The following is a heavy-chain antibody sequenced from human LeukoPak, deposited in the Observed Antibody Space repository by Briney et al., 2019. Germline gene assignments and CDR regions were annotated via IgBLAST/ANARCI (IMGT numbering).Heavy chain of an antibody. V-gene: IGHV3-21*01. CDR2: ISSSSSYI. Sequence: TGGSLRLSCAASGFTFSSYSMNWVRQAPGKGLEWVSSISSSSSYIYYADSVKGRFTISRDNAKNSLYLQMNSLRAEDTAVYYCASTAYYCSGGGCYDYWGQGTLVTVSS. D-gene: IGHD2-15*01. J-gene: IGHJ4*02. CDR1: GFTFSSYS. CDR3: ASTAYYCSGGGCYDY.